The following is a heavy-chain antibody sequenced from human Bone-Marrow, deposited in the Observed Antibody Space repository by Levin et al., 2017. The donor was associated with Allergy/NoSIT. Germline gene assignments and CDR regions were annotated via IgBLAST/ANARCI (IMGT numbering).Heavy chain of an antibody. Sequence: ASVKVSCKASGYTFTGYYMHWVRQAPGQGLEWMGWINPNSGGTNYAQKFQGRVTMTRDTSISTAYMELSRLRSDDTAVYYCARGDCSSTSCDTGGFDPWGQGTLVTVSS. V-gene: IGHV1-2*02. CDR1: GYTFTGYY. J-gene: IGHJ5*02. CDR2: INPNSGGT. D-gene: IGHD2-2*02. CDR3: ARGDCSSTSCDTGGFDP.